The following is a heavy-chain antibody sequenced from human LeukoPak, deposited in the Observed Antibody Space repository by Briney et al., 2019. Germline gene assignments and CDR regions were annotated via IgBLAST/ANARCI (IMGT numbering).Heavy chain of an antibody. D-gene: IGHD6-13*01. J-gene: IGHJ4*02. CDR2: IYHSGST. V-gene: IGHV4-38-2*01. Sequence: PSETLSLTCDVSGYSISSGYYWGWIRQPPGKGLEWIGSIYHSGSTYCNPSLKSRVTISVDTSKNQFSLKLSSVTAADTAVYYCARRLYIAAAGIPSPFFDYWGQGTLVTVSS. CDR3: ARRLYIAAAGIPSPFFDY. CDR1: GYSISSGYY.